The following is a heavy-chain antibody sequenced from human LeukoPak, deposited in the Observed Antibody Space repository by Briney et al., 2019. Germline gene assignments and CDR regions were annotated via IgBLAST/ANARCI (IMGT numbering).Heavy chain of an antibody. CDR2: ISFGSGNI. CDR1: GFTFSTYG. V-gene: IGHV3-48*01. CDR3: AKGLGTDYYGSGSYEDAFDI. D-gene: IGHD3-10*01. Sequence: PGGSLRLSCAASGFTFSTYGMNWVRQAPGKGLEWISYISFGSGNIFYADSVKGRFTISRDNSKNTLYLQMNSLRAEDTAVYYCAKGLGTDYYGSGSYEDAFDIWGQGTMVTVSS. J-gene: IGHJ3*02.